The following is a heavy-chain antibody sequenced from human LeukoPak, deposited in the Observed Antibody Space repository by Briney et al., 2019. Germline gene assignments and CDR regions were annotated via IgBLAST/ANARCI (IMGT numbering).Heavy chain of an antibody. D-gene: IGHD2-21*02. V-gene: IGHV4-59*01. Sequence: PSETLSLTCTVSGGSISSYYWSWIRQPPGKGLEWIGYIYYSGSTNYNPSLKSRVTISVDTSKNQFSLKLSSVTAADTAVYYCARGDDYFDYWGQGTLVTVSS. CDR3: ARGDDYFDY. CDR1: GGSISSYY. J-gene: IGHJ4*02. CDR2: IYYSGST.